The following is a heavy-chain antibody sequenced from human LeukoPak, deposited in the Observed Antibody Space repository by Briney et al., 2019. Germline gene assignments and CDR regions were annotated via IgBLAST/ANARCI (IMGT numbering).Heavy chain of an antibody. D-gene: IGHD3-16*01. CDR2: ISSSGSTI. J-gene: IGHJ4*02. CDR3: ARASNYDYVWGTKTGTDYFDY. Sequence: GGSLRLSCVASGFTFSSYEMNWVRQAPGKGLEWVSYISSSGSTIYYADSVKGRFTISRDNAKNSLYLQMNSLRAEDTAVYYCARASNYDYVWGTKTGTDYFDYWGQGTLVTVSS. V-gene: IGHV3-48*03. CDR1: GFTFSSYE.